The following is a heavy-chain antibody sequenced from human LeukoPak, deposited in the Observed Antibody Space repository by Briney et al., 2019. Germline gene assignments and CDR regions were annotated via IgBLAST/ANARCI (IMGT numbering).Heavy chain of an antibody. CDR2: IIPILGIA. V-gene: IGHV1-69*04. CDR3: AHENDSSGYDLDY. CDR1: GGTFSSYA. D-gene: IGHD3-22*01. Sequence: ASVKASCKASGGTFSSYAISWVRQAPGQGLEWMGRIIPILGIANYAQKFQGRVTITADKSTSTAYMELSSLRSEDTAVYYCAHENDSSGYDLDYWGQGTLVTVSS. J-gene: IGHJ4*02.